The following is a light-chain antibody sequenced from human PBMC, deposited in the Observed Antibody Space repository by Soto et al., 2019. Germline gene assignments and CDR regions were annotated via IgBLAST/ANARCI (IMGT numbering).Light chain of an antibody. V-gene: IGKV4-1*01. J-gene: IGKJ1*01. CDR1: QSVLYSSNNKNY. CDR3: QQYYSTPRT. CDR2: WAS. Sequence: DIVMTQSPDSLAVALGERATINCKSSQSVLYSSNNKNYLAWYQQKPVQPPKLLIYWASTRESGVPDRFSGSGSGKDFTLTISSLHAEDVAVYYCQQYYSTPRTFGQGTKVEIK.